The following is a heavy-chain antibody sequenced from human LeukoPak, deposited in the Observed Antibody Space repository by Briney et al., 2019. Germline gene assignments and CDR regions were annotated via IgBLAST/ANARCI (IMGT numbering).Heavy chain of an antibody. J-gene: IGHJ5*02. Sequence: PSETLSLTCTVSGGSISSYYWSWIRQPPGKGLEWIGYIYYSGSTNYNPSLKSRVTISVDTSKNQFSLKLSSVTAADTAVYYCAIELDDVWSGTAFDPWGQGTLVTVSS. CDR2: IYYSGST. V-gene: IGHV4-59*12. CDR1: GGSISSYY. D-gene: IGHD3-3*01. CDR3: AIELDDVWSGTAFDP.